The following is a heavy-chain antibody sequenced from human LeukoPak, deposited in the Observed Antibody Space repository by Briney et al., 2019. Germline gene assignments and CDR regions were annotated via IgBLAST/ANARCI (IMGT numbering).Heavy chain of an antibody. CDR2: INHSGST. Sequence: SETLSLTCAVYRGSFSGYYWSWIRQPPGKGLEWIGEINHSGSTNYNPSLKSRVTISVDTSKNQFSLKLSSVTAADTAGYYCARAATANADAFDIWRQGTRVTVFS. CDR1: RGSFSGYY. J-gene: IGHJ3*02. D-gene: IGHD4-17*01. CDR3: ARAATANADAFDI. V-gene: IGHV4-34*01.